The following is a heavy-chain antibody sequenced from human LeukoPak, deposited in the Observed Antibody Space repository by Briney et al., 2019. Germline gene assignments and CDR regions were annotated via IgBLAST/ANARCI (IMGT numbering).Heavy chain of an antibody. J-gene: IGHJ3*02. CDR1: DGSSSRYY. Sequence: SETLSLTCNVSDGSSSRYYWSWIRQPPGKGLEWIGYIYYTGSTNYNPSLKSRVTILVDTSKNQFSLKLTSVTAADTAVYYCARVPSSGSYRDAFDIWGQGTMVTVSS. CDR3: ARVPSSGSYRDAFDI. V-gene: IGHV4-59*01. CDR2: IYYTGST. D-gene: IGHD6-19*01.